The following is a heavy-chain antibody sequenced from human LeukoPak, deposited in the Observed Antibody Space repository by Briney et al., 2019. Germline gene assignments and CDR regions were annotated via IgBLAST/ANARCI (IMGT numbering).Heavy chain of an antibody. V-gene: IGHV3-53*01. J-gene: IGHJ4*02. Sequence: GGSLRLSCAASGFTVSSNYRSWVRQAPGKGLEWVSVIYSGCSTYYADSVKGRFTISRDNSKNTLYLQMNSLRAEDTAVYYCARAGGGDGFDYWGQGTLVTVSS. CDR2: IYSGCST. D-gene: IGHD2-21*01. CDR3: ARAGGGDGFDY. CDR1: GFTVSSNY.